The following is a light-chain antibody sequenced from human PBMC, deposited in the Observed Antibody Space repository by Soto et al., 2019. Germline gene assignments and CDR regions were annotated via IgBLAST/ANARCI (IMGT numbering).Light chain of an antibody. CDR2: DAS. Sequence: EIVLTQSPGTLSLSPGERATLSCRASQSVTYSYIAWFQQKPYQTPRLLIYDASNRATGIPARFSGSGSGTDFTLTISGLEPEDFAVYYCQQRDNWLTFGGGTKVEIK. CDR3: QQRDNWLT. J-gene: IGKJ4*01. CDR1: QSVTYSY. V-gene: IGKV3-11*01.